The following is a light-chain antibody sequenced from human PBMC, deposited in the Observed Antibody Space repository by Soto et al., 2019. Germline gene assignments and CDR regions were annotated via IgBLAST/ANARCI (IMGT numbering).Light chain of an antibody. CDR3: SSYTSSSTRV. Sequence: QSALTLPASVSGSPGQSITISCTGTSSDVGGYNYVSWYQHHPGKAPKLMIYEVSNRPSGVSNRFSGSKSGNTASLTISGLQAEDEADYYCSSYTSSSTRVFGGGTKLTVL. CDR2: EVS. V-gene: IGLV2-14*01. J-gene: IGLJ3*02. CDR1: SSDVGGYNY.